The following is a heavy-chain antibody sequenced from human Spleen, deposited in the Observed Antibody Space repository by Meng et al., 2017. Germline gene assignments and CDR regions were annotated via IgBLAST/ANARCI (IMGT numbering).Heavy chain of an antibody. J-gene: IGHJ4*02. CDR3: ARGMTRVTTGSY. V-gene: IGHV1-8*02. CDR2: MNPNSGNT. D-gene: IGHD4-17*01. CDR1: GFTFSSYA. Sequence: GESLKISCAASGFTFSSYAMSWVRQAPGKGLEWMGWMNPNSGNTGYAQKFQGRVTMTRDTSISTAYMELSSLRSDDTAVYYCARGMTRVTTGSYWGQGTLVTVSS.